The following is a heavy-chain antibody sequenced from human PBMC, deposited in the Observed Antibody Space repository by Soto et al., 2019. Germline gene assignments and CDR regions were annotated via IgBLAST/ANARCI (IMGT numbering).Heavy chain of an antibody. D-gene: IGHD6-19*01. V-gene: IGHV3-7*05. CDR1: GFTFSDYW. CDR2: IKQDGSKR. Sequence: EVQLVESGGDLVPPGGSLRLSCSASGFTFSDYWMNWVRQAPGKGLEWVAIIKQDGSKRYYVDSVKGRFTISRDNAKTSLYLEMNSLRAEDTAIYYCTAGSGWDSDYWGQGALVTVSS. J-gene: IGHJ4*02. CDR3: TAGSGWDSDY.